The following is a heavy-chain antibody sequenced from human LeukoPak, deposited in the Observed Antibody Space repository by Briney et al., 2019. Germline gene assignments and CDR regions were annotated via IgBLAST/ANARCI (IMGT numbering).Heavy chain of an antibody. CDR1: GYTFTDYY. V-gene: IGHV1-69-2*01. D-gene: IGHD1-26*01. J-gene: IGHJ4*02. CDR3: ATGWEVGSGYFDY. CDR2: VDPEDGET. Sequence: ASVKISCKVSGYTFTDYYMHWVQQAPGKGLEWMGPVDPEDGETIYAEKFQGRATITADTSTDTAYMELSSLRSEDTAVYYCATGWEVGSGYFDYWGQGTLVTVSS.